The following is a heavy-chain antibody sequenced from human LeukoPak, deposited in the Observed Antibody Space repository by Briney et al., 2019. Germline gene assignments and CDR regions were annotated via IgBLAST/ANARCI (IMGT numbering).Heavy chain of an antibody. CDR2: IYYSGST. V-gene: IGHV4-59*01. J-gene: IGHJ2*01. CDR3: ARARTTGLYFDL. CDR1: GGSISSYY. D-gene: IGHD4-17*01. Sequence: SETLSLTCTVSGGSISSYYWTWIRQPPGKGLEWIGYIYYSGSTNYNPSLKSRVTISVDTSKNQFSLKLSSVTAADTAVYYCARARTTGLYFDLWGRDTLVTVSS.